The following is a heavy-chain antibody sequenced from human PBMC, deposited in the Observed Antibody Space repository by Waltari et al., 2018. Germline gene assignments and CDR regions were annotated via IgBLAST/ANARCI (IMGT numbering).Heavy chain of an antibody. V-gene: IGHV1-2*02. D-gene: IGHD3-22*01. Sequence: QVPLVQSGAEVKKPGASVRVSCKASGYPFTDSYMPWGRQAPGQGLEWMGWINPNSGGTNYAQKFQGRVTMTRDTSISTASMELSRLRSDDTAVYYCARVLSYYYDSSGYYFDYWGQGTLVTVSS. CDR3: ARVLSYYYDSSGYYFDY. CDR2: INPNSGGT. J-gene: IGHJ4*02. CDR1: GYPFTDSY.